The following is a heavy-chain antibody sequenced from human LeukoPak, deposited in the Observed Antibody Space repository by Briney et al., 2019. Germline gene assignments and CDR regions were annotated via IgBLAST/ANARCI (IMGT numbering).Heavy chain of an antibody. Sequence: SETLSLTCTVSGGSISSRSYYWSWIRQPAGKGLEWIGRIYTSGSTNYNPSLKSRVTISVDTSKNQFSLKLSSVTAADTAVYYCARDHYDFWSGTHDAFDIWGQGTMVTVSS. CDR2: IYTSGST. D-gene: IGHD3-3*01. CDR1: GGSISSRSYY. J-gene: IGHJ3*02. V-gene: IGHV4-61*02. CDR3: ARDHYDFWSGTHDAFDI.